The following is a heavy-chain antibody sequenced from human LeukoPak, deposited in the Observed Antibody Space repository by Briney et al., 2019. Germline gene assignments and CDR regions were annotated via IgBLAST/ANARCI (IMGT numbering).Heavy chain of an antibody. CDR3: ARVTTRAALHGAFDL. Sequence: GESLKISCKGSGYSFASYTFANYWIGWVRQMPGKGLEWMGIIYPGDSDTRYSPSFQGQVTISADKSINTAYLQWSSLKASDNAIYYCARVTTRAALHGAFDLWGQGTKVTVSS. CDR1: GYSFASYTFANYW. V-gene: IGHV5-51*01. CDR2: IYPGDSDT. D-gene: IGHD2-21*02. J-gene: IGHJ3*01.